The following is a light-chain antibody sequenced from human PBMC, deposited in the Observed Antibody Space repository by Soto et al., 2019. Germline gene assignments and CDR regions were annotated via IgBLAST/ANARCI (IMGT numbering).Light chain of an antibody. Sequence: QSVLTQPASLSGSPGQSITISCAGNNTDVGTYNLVSWLQHHPGKAPKLLIYEVSRRPSGVSDRFSASKSGNTASLTISGLQAEDEADYHCCSYAGSDTFVFGTGTKLTVL. CDR1: NTDVGTYNL. J-gene: IGLJ1*01. V-gene: IGLV2-23*02. CDR3: CSYAGSDTFV. CDR2: EVS.